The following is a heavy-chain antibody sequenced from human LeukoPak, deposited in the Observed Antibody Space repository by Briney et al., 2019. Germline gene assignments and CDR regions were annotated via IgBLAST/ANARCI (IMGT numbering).Heavy chain of an antibody. V-gene: IGHV3-13*05. D-gene: IGHD6-13*01. CDR2: ISVGGDP. J-gene: IGHJ4*02. Sequence: GGSLRLSCTASVFTFSSYDMHWVRQATGKGLEWVSGISVGGDPGYTDSVKGRLTISRDDVKNSLYLQMNSLRAGDTAVYYCVRAGFSSDWYVFDTWGQRTLVTVSS. CDR1: VFTFSSYD. CDR3: VRAGFSSDWYVFDT.